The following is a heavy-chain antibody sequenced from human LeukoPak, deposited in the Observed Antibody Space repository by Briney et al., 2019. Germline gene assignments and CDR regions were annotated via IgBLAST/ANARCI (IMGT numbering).Heavy chain of an antibody. J-gene: IGHJ4*02. Sequence: AGGSLRLSCAGSGFNFSSNALSWVRQAPGKGLEWVSAISTSGGNKYYADSVRGRLTISRDNFKNTLYLQMNTLRAEDTAVYYCATTKQARRYFDYWGQGTLVTVSS. CDR2: ISTSGGNK. D-gene: IGHD1-1*01. CDR3: ATTKQARRYFDY. V-gene: IGHV3-23*01. CDR1: GFNFSSNA.